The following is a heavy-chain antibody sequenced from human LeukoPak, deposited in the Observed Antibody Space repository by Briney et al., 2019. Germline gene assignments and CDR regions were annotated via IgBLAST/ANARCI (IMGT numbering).Heavy chain of an antibody. Sequence: PGGSLRLSCAASGFISSSFCMSWVRQAPGKGLEWVANINQDGSEKFYLDSVRGRFIISRDDATNSLYLHMNSLRAEDTAVYYCARTFHFAKGGYYRHSDYWGQGTLVTVSS. J-gene: IGHJ4*02. CDR2: INQDGSEK. CDR1: GFISSSFC. CDR3: ARTFHFAKGGYYRHSDY. V-gene: IGHV3-7*02. D-gene: IGHD3-22*01.